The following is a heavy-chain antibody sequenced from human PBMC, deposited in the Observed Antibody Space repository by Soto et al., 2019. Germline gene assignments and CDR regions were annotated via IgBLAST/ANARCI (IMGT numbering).Heavy chain of an antibody. D-gene: IGHD4-17*01. CDR1: GFTFSSYG. V-gene: IGHV3-30*18. CDR3: AKSDYNAPPFDH. CDR2: ISYDGSNK. J-gene: IGHJ4*02. Sequence: GGSLRLCCAASGFTFSSYGIHWVRQAPGKGLEWVAVISYDGSNKEYADYVKGRFTTSRDNTKNTVDLKMNSLRAEDTAVYHCAKSDYNAPPFDHWGLGTLVTVSS.